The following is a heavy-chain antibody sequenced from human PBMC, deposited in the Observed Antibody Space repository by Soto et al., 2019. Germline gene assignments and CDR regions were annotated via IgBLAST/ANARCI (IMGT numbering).Heavy chain of an antibody. CDR1: GYTFTSYY. J-gene: IGHJ6*02. V-gene: IGHV1-46*01. CDR2: INPSGGST. D-gene: IGHD2-15*01. CDR3: AREGSGGSFYSEVCDYDGMDV. Sequence: ASVKVSCKASGYTFTSYYMHWVRQAPGQGLEWMGIINPSGGSTSYAQKFQGRVTMTRDTSTSTVYMELSSLRSEDTAVYYCAREGSGGSFYSEVCDYDGMDVWGQGTTVTVSS.